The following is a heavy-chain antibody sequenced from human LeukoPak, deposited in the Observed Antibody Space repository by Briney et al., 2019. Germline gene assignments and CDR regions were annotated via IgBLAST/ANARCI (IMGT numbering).Heavy chain of an antibody. CDR3: ARNGLSDYCSGGSCYSSYFDY. J-gene: IGHJ4*02. CDR2: ISSSSSYI. CDR1: GFTFSSYS. D-gene: IGHD2-15*01. V-gene: IGHV3-21*01. Sequence: GGSLRLSCAASGFTFSSYSMNWVRQAPGKGLEWVSSISSSSSYIYYADSVKGRFTISRDNAKNSLYLQMNSLRAEDTAVYYCARNGLSDYCSGGSCYSSYFDYWGQGTLVTVSS.